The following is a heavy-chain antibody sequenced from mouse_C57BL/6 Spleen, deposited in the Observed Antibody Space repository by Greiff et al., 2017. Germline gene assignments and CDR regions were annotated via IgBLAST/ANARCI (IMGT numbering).Heavy chain of an antibody. V-gene: IGHV1-72*01. CDR2: IDPISGGT. CDR1: GYTFTSYW. J-gene: IGHJ1*03. CDR3: AREDYYGSSPYWYFDG. Sequence: QVQLQQPGAELVKPGASVKLSCKASGYTFTSYWMHWVKQRPGRGLEWIGRIDPISGGTKYNEKFKSKATLTVDKPSSTAYMQLSSLTSEDSAVYYCAREDYYGSSPYWYFDGWGTGTTVTVSS. D-gene: IGHD1-1*01.